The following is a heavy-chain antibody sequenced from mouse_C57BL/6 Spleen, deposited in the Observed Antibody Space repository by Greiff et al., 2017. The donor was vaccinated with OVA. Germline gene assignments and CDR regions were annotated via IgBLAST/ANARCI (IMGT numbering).Heavy chain of an antibody. CDR1: GYTFTDYE. V-gene: IGHV1-15*01. D-gene: IGHD2-5*01. CDR2: IDPETGGT. Sequence: QVHVKQSGAELVRPGASVTLSCKASGYTFTDYEMHWVKQTPVHGLEWIGAIDPETGGTAYNQKFKGKAILTADKSSSTAYMELRSLTSEDSAVYYCTRLRSNAWGQGTTLTVAS. J-gene: IGHJ2*01. CDR3: TRLRSNA.